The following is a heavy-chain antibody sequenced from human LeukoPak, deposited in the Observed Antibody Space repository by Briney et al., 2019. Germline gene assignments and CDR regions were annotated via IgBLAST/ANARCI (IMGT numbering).Heavy chain of an antibody. Sequence: PGGSLRLSCAASGFSVSSNYMSWVRQAPGKGLEWVSVIYSGGSTYYADSVEGRFTISRDNSKNTLYLQMSSLRAEDTAVCYCARGNAPTEFDYWGQGTLVTVSS. CDR2: IYSGGST. D-gene: IGHD1-14*01. CDR3: ARGNAPTEFDY. J-gene: IGHJ4*02. CDR1: GFSVSSNY. V-gene: IGHV3-53*01.